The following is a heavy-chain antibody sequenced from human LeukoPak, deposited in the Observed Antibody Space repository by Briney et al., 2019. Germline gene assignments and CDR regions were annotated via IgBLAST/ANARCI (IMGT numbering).Heavy chain of an antibody. V-gene: IGHV4-34*01. D-gene: IGHD2-15*01. CDR1: GGSFSGYY. Sequence: SETLSLTCAVYGGSFSGYYWSWIRQPPGKGLEWIGEIIHSGGTNYNPSLKSRVTISVDTSKNQFSLKLSSVTAADTAVYYCARGGGLLVDYWGQGTLVTVSS. CDR2: IIHSGGT. J-gene: IGHJ4*02. CDR3: ARGGGLLVDY.